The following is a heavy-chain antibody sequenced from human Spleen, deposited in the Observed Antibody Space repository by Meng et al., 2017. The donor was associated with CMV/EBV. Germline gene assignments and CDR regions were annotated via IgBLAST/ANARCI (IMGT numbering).Heavy chain of an antibody. V-gene: IGHV7-4-1*02. J-gene: IGHJ5*02. CDR2: INTNTGNP. D-gene: IGHD2-2*01. Sequence: TSYKMNWVRQAPGQGLEWMGWINTNTGNPTYAQGFTGRFVFSLDTSVSTAHLQISSLKAEDTAVYYCARVAESCSSTSCYSRFWFDPWGQGTLVTVSS. CDR3: ARVAESCSSTSCYSRFWFDP. CDR1: TSYK.